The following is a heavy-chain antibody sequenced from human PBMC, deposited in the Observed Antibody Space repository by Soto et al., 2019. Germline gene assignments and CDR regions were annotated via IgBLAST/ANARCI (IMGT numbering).Heavy chain of an antibody. J-gene: IGHJ4*02. Sequence: EVQLVESGGGLVQPGGSLRLSCAASGFSFSVYSMNWVRQAPGKGLEWVSYISGSSSTIYYADSVKGRFTISRDNAKNSLYLQLSSLRDEDTAIYYCARKSSGYPDSLGQGTLVTVSS. CDR3: ARKSSGYPDS. CDR1: GFSFSVYS. V-gene: IGHV3-48*02. D-gene: IGHD3-22*01. CDR2: ISGSSSTI.